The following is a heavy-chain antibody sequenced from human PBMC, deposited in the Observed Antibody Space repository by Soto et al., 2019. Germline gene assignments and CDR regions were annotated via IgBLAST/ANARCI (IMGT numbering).Heavy chain of an antibody. CDR3: ARGPDYDLWSPIDY. Sequence: QVQLQESGPGLVKPSETLSLTCTVSGGSISSHYWSWIRQPPGKGLEWIGYIYNSGSTNYNPALKSRLTISLDTSKNQFSLKLSSVTAADTAVYYCARGPDYDLWSPIDYWGQGTLVTVSS. V-gene: IGHV4-59*11. CDR2: IYNSGST. CDR1: GGSISSHY. J-gene: IGHJ4*02. D-gene: IGHD3-3*01.